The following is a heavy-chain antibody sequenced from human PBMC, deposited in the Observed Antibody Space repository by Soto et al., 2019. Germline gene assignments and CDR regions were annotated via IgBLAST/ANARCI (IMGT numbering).Heavy chain of an antibody. J-gene: IGHJ4*02. CDR2: INQDGSEK. CDR3: AHFDWFIDY. D-gene: IGHD3-9*01. V-gene: IGHV3-7*03. Sequence: VGSLRLSCGASGFTFGDYGGIWVRQAPGKGLEWVANINQDGSEKYYVDSVKGRFTISRDNSKNTLYLQMNSLRAEDTAVYYCAHFDWFIDYWGQGTLVTVS. CDR1: GFTFGDYG.